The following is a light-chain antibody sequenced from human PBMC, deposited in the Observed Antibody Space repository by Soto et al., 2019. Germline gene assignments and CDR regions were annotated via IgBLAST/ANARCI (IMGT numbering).Light chain of an antibody. J-gene: IGKJ1*01. V-gene: IGKV3-15*01. CDR3: QQYHNWPPWT. CDR1: QSVSSN. Sequence: EIVMTQSPATLSVSPGERATLSCRASQSVSSNLAWYQQKPGQAPRLLIYGASTRATGIPARFSGSGSGTEFTLTISSLQSEDCAGYYCQQYHNWPPWTFGQGTKVEIK. CDR2: GAS.